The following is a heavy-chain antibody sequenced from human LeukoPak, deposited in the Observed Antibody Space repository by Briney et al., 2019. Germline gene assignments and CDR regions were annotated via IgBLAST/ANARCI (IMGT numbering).Heavy chain of an antibody. CDR3: ARDSGSGYHGAFDY. Sequence: AGGSLRLSCAASGFTFSSYEMNWVRQAPGKGLEWVSFIRSGGITTYYADSVKGRFTISRDNAENSLYLQMNSLRAEDTAFYYCARDSGSGYHGAFDYWGQGTMVTVSS. V-gene: IGHV3-48*03. CDR1: GFTFSSYE. D-gene: IGHD3-22*01. CDR2: IRSGGITT. J-gene: IGHJ4*02.